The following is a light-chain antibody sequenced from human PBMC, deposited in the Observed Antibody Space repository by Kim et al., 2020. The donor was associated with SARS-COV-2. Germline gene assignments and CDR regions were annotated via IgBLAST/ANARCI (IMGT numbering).Light chain of an antibody. CDR2: GKN. V-gene: IGLV3-19*01. J-gene: IGLJ3*02. Sequence: LGQKVRITCQGDSLRSYYASWYQQKPGQAPVLVIYGKNNRPSGIPDRFSGSSSGNTASLTITGAQAEDEADYYCNSRDSSGNHNWVFGGGTQLTVL. CDR3: NSRDSSGNHNWV. CDR1: SLRSYY.